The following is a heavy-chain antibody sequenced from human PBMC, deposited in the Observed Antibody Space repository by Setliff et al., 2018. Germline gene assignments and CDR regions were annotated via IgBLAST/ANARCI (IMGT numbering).Heavy chain of an antibody. CDR1: GGSISSGSYY. D-gene: IGHD3-22*01. CDR2: IYTSGST. Sequence: SETLSLTCTVSGGSISSGSYYWSWIRQPAGKGLEWIGHIYTSGSTNYNPSLKSRVTIYVDTSKNQFSLKLSSVTAADTAVYYCARAGYYDSGPFDAFDIWGQGTMVTVSS. V-gene: IGHV4-61*09. CDR3: ARAGYYDSGPFDAFDI. J-gene: IGHJ3*02.